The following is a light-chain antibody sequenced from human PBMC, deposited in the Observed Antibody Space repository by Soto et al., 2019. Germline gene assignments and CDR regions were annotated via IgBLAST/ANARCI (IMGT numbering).Light chain of an antibody. CDR3: QQYGSSPPT. V-gene: IGKV3-20*01. J-gene: IGKJ1*01. Sequence: IVLTQSPGTLSLSPGERTTLSCRASQSISRYLAWYQQKPGQGPRLLLYGASSRATGTPDRFSGSGSGTDFTLTITRLEPEDFALYYCQQYGSSPPTFGQGTKVEIK. CDR1: QSISRY. CDR2: GAS.